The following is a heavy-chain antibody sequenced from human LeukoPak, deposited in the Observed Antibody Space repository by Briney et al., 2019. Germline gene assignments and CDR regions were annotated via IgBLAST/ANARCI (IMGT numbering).Heavy chain of an antibody. J-gene: IGHJ5*02. CDR2: ISSSGSTI. CDR3: ASGGSSSIWENWFDP. V-gene: IGHV3-11*04. Sequence: PGGSLRLSCAASGFTFSDYYMSWLRQAPGKGLEWVSYISSSGSTIYYADSVKGRFTISSDNAKNSLYLQMNSLRAEDTAVYYCASGGSSSIWENWFDPWGQGTLVTVSS. D-gene: IGHD5-18*01. CDR1: GFTFSDYY.